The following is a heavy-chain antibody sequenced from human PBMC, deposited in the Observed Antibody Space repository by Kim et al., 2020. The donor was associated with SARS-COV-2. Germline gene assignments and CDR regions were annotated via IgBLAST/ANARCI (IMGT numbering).Heavy chain of an antibody. CDR3: AKDSPYHSLRGAWELLSYFDY. J-gene: IGHJ4*02. V-gene: IGHV3-23*01. D-gene: IGHD1-26*01. Sequence: GGSLRLSCAASGFTFSSYAMSWVRQAPGKGLEWVSAISGSGGSTYYADSVKGRFTISRDNSKNTLYLQMNSLRAEDTAVYYCAKDSPYHSLRGAWELLSYFDYWGQGTLVTVSS. CDR1: GFTFSSYA. CDR2: ISGSGGST.